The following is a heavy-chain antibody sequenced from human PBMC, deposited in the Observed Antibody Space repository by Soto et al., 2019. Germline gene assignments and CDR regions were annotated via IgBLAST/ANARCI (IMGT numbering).Heavy chain of an antibody. Sequence: GESLKISCKGSGYSFITHWIAWVRQMPGKGLEWMGIIYPGDSDTRYSPSFQGQVTFSADKSISTAYLQWSSLEASDTAMYFCARPTYCSSTSCSTFDCWGQGTLVTVSS. CDR2: IYPGDSDT. CDR1: GYSFITHW. V-gene: IGHV5-51*01. J-gene: IGHJ4*02. CDR3: ARPTYCSSTSCSTFDC. D-gene: IGHD2-2*01.